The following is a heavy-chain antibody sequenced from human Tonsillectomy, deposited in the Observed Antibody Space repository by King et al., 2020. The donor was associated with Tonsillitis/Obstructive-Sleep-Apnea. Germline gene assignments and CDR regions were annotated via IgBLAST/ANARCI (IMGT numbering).Heavy chain of an antibody. CDR2: IYSGGST. J-gene: IGHJ4*02. V-gene: IGHV3-53*01. CDR3: ARVVVAAAGTGYYFDY. D-gene: IGHD6-13*01. CDR1: GFTVSSNY. Sequence: VQLVESGGGLIQPGGSLRLSCAASGFTVSSNYMSWVRQAQGKGLEWVSVIYSGGSTYYADSVKGRFTISRDNSKNTLYLQMNSLRAEDTAVYYCARVVVAAAGTGYYFDYWGQGTLVTVSS.